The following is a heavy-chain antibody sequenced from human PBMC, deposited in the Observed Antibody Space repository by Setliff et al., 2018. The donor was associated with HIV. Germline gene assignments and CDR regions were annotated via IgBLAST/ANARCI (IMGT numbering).Heavy chain of an antibody. D-gene: IGHD6-13*01. CDR3: ARDQTGVAAAAFGGGSAWSDEGFDI. J-gene: IGHJ3*02. V-gene: IGHV1-69*13. Sequence: ASVKVSCKTSGGTLSNYVITWVRQAPGQGLEWMGMIIPMYNIPAYAQKFQGRVTFTAGESTSTAYMELSSLSSEDTAVYYCARDQTGVAAAAFGGGSAWSDEGFDIWGQGTMGTVSS. CDR1: GGTLSNYV. CDR2: IIPMYNIP.